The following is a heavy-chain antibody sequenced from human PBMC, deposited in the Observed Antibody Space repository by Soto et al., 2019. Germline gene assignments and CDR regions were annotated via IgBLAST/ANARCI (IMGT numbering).Heavy chain of an antibody. CDR3: AARGYDDSGYYYVGRGMDV. Sequence: QVALQESGPGLVKPSQTLSLTCTVSVGSINSGDYFWSWIRQPPGKGLEWIGYIYYSGSTDYNPSLKSRVTISVDTSKNQFSLRLTSVTAADTAVYYCAARGYDDSGYYYVGRGMDVWGRGTTVTVS. V-gene: IGHV4-30-4*01. D-gene: IGHD3-22*01. CDR1: VGSINSGDYF. CDR2: IYYSGST. J-gene: IGHJ6*02.